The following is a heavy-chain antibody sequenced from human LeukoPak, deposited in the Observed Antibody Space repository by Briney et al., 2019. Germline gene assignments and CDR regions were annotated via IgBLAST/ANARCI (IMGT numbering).Heavy chain of an antibody. CDR2: IIPIFGTA. CDR1: GGTFSSYA. V-gene: IGHV1-69*05. CDR3: NTVRGDAQNSDY. J-gene: IGHJ4*02. D-gene: IGHD3-10*01. Sequence: SVKVSCKASGGTFSSYAISWVRQAPGQGLEWMGRIIPIFGTANYAQKFQGRVTITTDESTSTAYMELSSLRSEDTAVYYCNTVRGDAQNSDYWGQRTLVTVSS.